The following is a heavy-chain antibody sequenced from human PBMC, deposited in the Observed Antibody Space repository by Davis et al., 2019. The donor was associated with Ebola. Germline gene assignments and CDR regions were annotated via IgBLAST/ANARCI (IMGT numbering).Heavy chain of an antibody. CDR1: GGSISNYY. CDR2: IYGSGST. J-gene: IGHJ4*02. V-gene: IGHV4-4*07. Sequence: SETLSLTCTVSGGSISNYYWSWIRQPAGKGLEWIGRIYGSGSTYYNPSLKSRVTISVDTSKNQFSLKLSAVTAADTAVYYCARGVYYDYVWGSYAPQFDYWGQGTLVTVSS. CDR3: ARGVYYDYVWGSYAPQFDY. D-gene: IGHD3-16*01.